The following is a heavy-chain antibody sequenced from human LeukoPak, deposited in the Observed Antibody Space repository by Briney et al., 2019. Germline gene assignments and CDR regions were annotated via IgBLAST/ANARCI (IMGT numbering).Heavy chain of an antibody. D-gene: IGHD5-24*01. CDR2: ISHDGSNK. CDR3: ARDRGRNWFDP. CDR1: GFTFSSYG. V-gene: IGHV3-30*19. J-gene: IGHJ5*02. Sequence: GGSLRLSCAASGFTFSSYGMHWVRQAPGKGLEWVAVISHDGSNKYYADSVKGRFTISRDNSKNTLYLQMNSLRVEDTAVYYCARDRGRNWFDPWGQGTPVTVSS.